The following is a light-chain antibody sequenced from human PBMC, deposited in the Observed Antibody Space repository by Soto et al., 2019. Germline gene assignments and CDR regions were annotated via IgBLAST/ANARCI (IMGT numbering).Light chain of an antibody. J-gene: IGKJ1*01. CDR3: QQYSVYWT. CDR2: AAS. CDR1: QSITSY. V-gene: IGKV1-39*01. Sequence: DIQMTQSPSSLSASVGDRVTITCRTGQSITSYLNWYQQKPGKAPKLLIYAASNLQSGVPSRFRGSGSGTDFTLTISSLQPEDFATYYCQQYSVYWTFGQGTKVDIK.